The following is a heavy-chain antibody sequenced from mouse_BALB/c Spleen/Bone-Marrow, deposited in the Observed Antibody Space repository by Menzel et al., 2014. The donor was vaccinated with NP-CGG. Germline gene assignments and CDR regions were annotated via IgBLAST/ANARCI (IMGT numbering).Heavy chain of an antibody. J-gene: IGHJ4*01. CDR3: AGASYYAMDY. CDR1: GFNIKDTY. Sequence: VQLQQSGAELVKPGASVKLSCTASGFNIKDTYMHWVKQRPEQGLEWIGRIDPADGSTKYDPKFQGKATITADTSSNTAYLQLSSLTSEDTAVYYCAGASYYAMDYWGQGTSVTVSS. V-gene: IGHV14-3*02. CDR2: IDPADGST.